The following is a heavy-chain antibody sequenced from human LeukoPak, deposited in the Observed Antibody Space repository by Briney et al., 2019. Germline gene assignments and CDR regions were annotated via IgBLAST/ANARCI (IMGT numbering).Heavy chain of an antibody. J-gene: IGHJ4*02. V-gene: IGHV4-31*03. D-gene: IGHD2-15*01. CDR1: GGSISSGGYY. Sequence: SQNLSLTCTVSGGSISSGGYYWSWIRQHPGKGLEWIGYIYYSGSTYYNPSLESRAAISVDTSKNQFSLKLSFVTAADTAVYYCARDLVVGGASRLDSWGQGTLVTVSS. CDR3: ARDLVVGGASRLDS. CDR2: IYYSGST.